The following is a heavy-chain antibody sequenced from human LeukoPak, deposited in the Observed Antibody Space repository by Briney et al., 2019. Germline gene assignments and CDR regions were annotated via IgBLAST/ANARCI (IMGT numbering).Heavy chain of an antibody. CDR1: GGSISGYY. CDR3: ARYRYSGYEFDY. Sequence: SETLSLTCTVSGGSISGYYWSWIRQPPGKGLEWIGFIYYSGSTNYNPSLKSRVTISVDAFKTQFPLKLSAVTAADTAVYYCARYRYSGYEFDYWGQGTLVTVSS. CDR2: IYYSGST. D-gene: IGHD5-12*01. J-gene: IGHJ4*02. V-gene: IGHV4-59*01.